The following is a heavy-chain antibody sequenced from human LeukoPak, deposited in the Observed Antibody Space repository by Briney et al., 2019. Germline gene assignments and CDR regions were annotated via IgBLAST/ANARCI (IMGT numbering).Heavy chain of an antibody. V-gene: IGHV3-21*04. CDR1: GFTFSSYS. D-gene: IGHD3-3*01. J-gene: IGHJ4*02. Sequence: GGSLRLSCAASGFTFSSYSMNWVRQAPGKGLEWVSSISSSSSYIYYADSVKGRFTISRDNAKNSLYLQMNSLRAEDTAVYYCARGGREDYDFWSGYYSGVHYDYWGQGTLVTVSS. CDR3: ARGGREDYDFWSGYYSGVHYDY. CDR2: ISSSSSYI.